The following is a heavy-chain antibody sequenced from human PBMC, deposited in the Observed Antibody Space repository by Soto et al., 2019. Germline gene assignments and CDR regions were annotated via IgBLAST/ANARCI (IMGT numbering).Heavy chain of an antibody. Sequence: SETLSLTCAVSGGSISSGGYSWSWIRQPPGKGLEWIGYIYHSGSTYYNPSLKSRVTISVDRSKNQFSLKLSSVTAADTAVYYCARDLPIGYWGQGTLVTVSS. V-gene: IGHV4-30-2*01. D-gene: IGHD3-10*01. CDR3: ARDLPIGY. CDR2: IYHSGST. CDR1: GGSISSGGYS. J-gene: IGHJ4*02.